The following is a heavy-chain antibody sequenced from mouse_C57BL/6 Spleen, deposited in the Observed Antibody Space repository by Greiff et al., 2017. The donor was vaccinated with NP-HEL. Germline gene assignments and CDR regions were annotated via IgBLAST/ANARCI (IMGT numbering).Heavy chain of an antibody. CDR2: IDPSDSET. D-gene: IGHD2-1*01. CDR1: GYTFTSYW. J-gene: IGHJ3*01. Sequence: QVHVKQPGAELVRPGSSVKLSCKASGYTFTSYWMHWVKQRPIQGLEWIGNIDPSDSETHYNQKFKDKATLTVDKSSSTAYMQLSSLTFEDSAVYYCASGNFAYWGQGTLVTVSA. CDR3: ASGNFAY. V-gene: IGHV1-52*01.